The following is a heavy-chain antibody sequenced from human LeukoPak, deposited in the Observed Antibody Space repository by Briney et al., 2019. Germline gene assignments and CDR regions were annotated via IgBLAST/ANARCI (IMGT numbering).Heavy chain of an antibody. CDR2: IYSGGST. CDR1: TFSFSIHT. CDR3: ARLWRGSGFDY. V-gene: IGHV3-53*01. Sequence: GGSLRLSCADSTFSFSIHTINWVRQAPGKGLEWVSAIYSGGSTYYADSVKGRFTISRDNSKNTLYLQMNSLRAEDTAVYYCARLWRGSGFDYWGQGTLVTVSS. J-gene: IGHJ4*02. D-gene: IGHD3-10*01.